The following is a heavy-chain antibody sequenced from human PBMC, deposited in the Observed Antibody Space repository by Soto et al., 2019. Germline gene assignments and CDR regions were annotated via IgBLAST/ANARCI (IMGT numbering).Heavy chain of an antibody. CDR2: IYYSGST. V-gene: IGHV4-31*03. CDR1: GGSISSGGYY. CDR3: ARDGCSSTSCGWDYFDY. Sequence: PSETLSLTCTVSGGSISSGGYYWSWIRQHPGKGLEWIGYIYYSGSTYYNPSLKSRVTISVDTSKNQFSLKLSSVTAADTAVYYCARDGCSSTSCGWDYFDYWGQGTLVTVSS. D-gene: IGHD2-2*01. J-gene: IGHJ4*02.